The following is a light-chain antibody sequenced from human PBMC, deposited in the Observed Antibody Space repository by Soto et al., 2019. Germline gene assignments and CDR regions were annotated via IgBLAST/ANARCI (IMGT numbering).Light chain of an antibody. V-gene: IGKV3-20*01. CDR1: LSVSVY. CDR3: QQYGRSIT. CDR2: GAS. Sequence: LLTQSPATLSLSPGGRATLSCRTSLSVSVYLDWYQQKPGQAPRLLIYGASSRATGIPDRFSGSGSGTDFTLTISRLEPEDFAVYYCQQYGRSITLGQGTRLEIK. J-gene: IGKJ5*01.